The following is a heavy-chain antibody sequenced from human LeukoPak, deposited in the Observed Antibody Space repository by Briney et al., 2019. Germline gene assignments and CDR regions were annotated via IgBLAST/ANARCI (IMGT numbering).Heavy chain of an antibody. V-gene: IGHV5-51*01. CDR1: GYSFTSYW. CDR2: IYPGDSDT. CDR3: ARGSLAVAGSYYFDY. Sequence: GESLKISCKGSGYSFTSYWIGWVRQIPGKGLEWMGIIYPGDSDTRYSPSFQGQVTISADKSISTAYLQWSSLKASDTAMYYCARGSLAVAGSYYFDYWGQGTLVTVSS. J-gene: IGHJ4*02. D-gene: IGHD6-19*01.